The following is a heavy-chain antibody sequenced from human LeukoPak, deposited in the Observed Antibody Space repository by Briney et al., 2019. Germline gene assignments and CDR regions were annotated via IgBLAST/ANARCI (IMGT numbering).Heavy chain of an antibody. Sequence: GGSLRLSCAGSGFTFSSHWMNWVRQAPGKGLEWVASIKDDGSEKHFLDSVNGRFAISRDNAKNSLYLQMSSLRAEDTAVYYCARRGITISGVLVYHYSGLDVWGQGTTVAVSS. V-gene: IGHV3-7*02. J-gene: IGHJ6*02. D-gene: IGHD3-3*01. CDR1: GFTFSSHW. CDR3: ARRGITISGVLVYHYSGLDV. CDR2: IKDDGSEK.